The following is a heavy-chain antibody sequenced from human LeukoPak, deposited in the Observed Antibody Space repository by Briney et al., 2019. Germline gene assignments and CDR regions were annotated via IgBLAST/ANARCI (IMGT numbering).Heavy chain of an antibody. Sequence: PGGSLRLSCAASGFTFSSYAMSWVRQAPGNGLEWVSAISGSDGSTYYAYSVKGRFTISRDNSKNTLYLQMNSLRAEDTAVYYCAKVPSYTVVVIYFDYWGQGTLVTVSS. CDR2: ISGSDGST. D-gene: IGHD3-22*01. V-gene: IGHV3-23*01. CDR1: GFTFSSYA. CDR3: AKVPSYTVVVIYFDY. J-gene: IGHJ4*02.